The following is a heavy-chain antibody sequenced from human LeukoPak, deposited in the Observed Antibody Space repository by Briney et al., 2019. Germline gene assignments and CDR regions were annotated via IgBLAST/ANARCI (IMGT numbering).Heavy chain of an antibody. Sequence: PGGSLRLSCAASGFTFSSYTMTWVRQAPGKGLEWVSSISGSGDYIFYADSVRGRFTISRDNAKNSLYLQMTSLRAQDTAVYYCAKDRLVGGSDRHPLDYRGQGTLVTVSS. V-gene: IGHV3-21*01. CDR2: ISGSGDYI. CDR3: AKDRLVGGSDRHPLDY. D-gene: IGHD1-26*01. J-gene: IGHJ4*02. CDR1: GFTFSSYT.